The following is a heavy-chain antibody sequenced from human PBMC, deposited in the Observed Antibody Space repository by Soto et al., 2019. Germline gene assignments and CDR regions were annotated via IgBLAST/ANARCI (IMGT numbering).Heavy chain of an antibody. J-gene: IGHJ1*01. CDR2: IRPDNGNR. CDR3: ARDTDSNRYND. V-gene: IGHV1-18*01. CDR1: GYTFSTSG. D-gene: IGHD1-20*01. Sequence: GASVKVSCKTSGYTFSTSGIRWVRQASGQGFDWVGWIRPDNGNRKSAQRLRGRVTCTTDTSASTAYMELRSLRSDDTAMYYCARDTDSNRYNDWGQGTLVTVAS.